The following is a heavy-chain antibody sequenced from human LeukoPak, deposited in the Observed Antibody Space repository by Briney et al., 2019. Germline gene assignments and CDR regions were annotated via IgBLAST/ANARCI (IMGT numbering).Heavy chain of an antibody. CDR2: IYTSGST. CDR1: GGSISSYY. J-gene: IGHJ4*02. D-gene: IGHD2-15*01. CDR3: ARDHPYCSGGSCYHDY. Sequence: SETLSLTCTVSGGSISSYYWSWIRQPAGKGLEWIGRIYTSGSTNYNPSLKSRVTMSVDTSKNQFSLKLSSVTAADTAVYYCARDHPYCSGGSCYHDYWGQGTLVTVSS. V-gene: IGHV4-4*07.